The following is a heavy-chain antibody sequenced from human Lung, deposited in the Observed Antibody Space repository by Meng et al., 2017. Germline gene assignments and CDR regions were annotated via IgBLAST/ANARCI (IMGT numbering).Heavy chain of an antibody. J-gene: IGHJ3*02. V-gene: IGHV3-7*01. CDR2: IKKDGSEK. D-gene: IGHD3-10*01. CDR3: ARDGVRAVLLTRVRGDLAFDI. Sequence: GESLKISCAASGFTFSSYWMSWVRQAPGKGLEWVANIKKDGSEKYYVDSVKGRFTISRDNAKNSLYLQMNSLRADDTAMYYCARDGVRAVLLTRVRGDLAFDIWGQGTMVTVSS. CDR1: GFTFSSYW.